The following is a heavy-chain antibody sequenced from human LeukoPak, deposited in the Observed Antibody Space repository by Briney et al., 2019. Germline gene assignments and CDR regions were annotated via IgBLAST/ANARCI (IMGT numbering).Heavy chain of an antibody. J-gene: IGHJ4*02. Sequence: SETLSLTCTVSGGSISSYYWSWIRQPPGKGLEWIGYICYSGSTNYNPSLKSRVTISVDTSKNQFSLKLSSVTAADTAVYYCARKIAVAGTPYFDYWGQGTLVTVSS. V-gene: IGHV4-59*01. CDR1: GGSISSYY. CDR3: ARKIAVAGTPYFDY. D-gene: IGHD6-19*01. CDR2: ICYSGST.